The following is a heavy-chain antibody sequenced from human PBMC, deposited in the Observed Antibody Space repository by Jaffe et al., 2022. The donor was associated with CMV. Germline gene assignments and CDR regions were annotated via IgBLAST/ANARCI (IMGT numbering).Heavy chain of an antibody. CDR1: GFTFDDYA. V-gene: IGHV3-9*01. J-gene: IGHJ6*02. CDR3: AKDIFRALYDSPDGMDV. D-gene: IGHD3-22*01. Sequence: EVQLVESGGGLVQPGRSLRLSCAASGFTFDDYAMHWVRQAPGKGLEWVSGISWNSGSIGYADSVKGRFTISRDNAKNSLYLQMNSLRAEDTALYYCAKDIFRALYDSPDGMDVWGQGTTVTVSS. CDR2: ISWNSGSI.